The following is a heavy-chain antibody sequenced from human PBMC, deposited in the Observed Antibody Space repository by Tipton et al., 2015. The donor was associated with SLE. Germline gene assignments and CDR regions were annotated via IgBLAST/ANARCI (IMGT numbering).Heavy chain of an antibody. D-gene: IGHD4-17*01. CDR2: INHGGST. V-gene: IGHV4-34*01. Sequence: TLSLTCAVYGGSFSVYYWTWIRQPPGKGLEWIGEINHGGSTNYNPSLKSRVTISIDTSKNQFSLKLSSVTAADTAVYYCARGGLTYGYYYYMDVWGKGTTVTVSS. J-gene: IGHJ6*03. CDR1: GGSFSVYY. CDR3: ARGGLTYGYYYYMDV.